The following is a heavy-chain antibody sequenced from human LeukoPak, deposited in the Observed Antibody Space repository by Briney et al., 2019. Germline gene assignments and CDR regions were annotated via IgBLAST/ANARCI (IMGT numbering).Heavy chain of an antibody. CDR3: ARETPYGSLTFDY. V-gene: IGHV3-7*03. CDR1: GFTFSSYW. CDR2: MQPDGGEK. J-gene: IGHJ4*02. Sequence: GGSPRLSCAASGFTFSSYWMSWVRQAPGTGLEWVANMQPDGGEKYYVDSVKGRFTISRDNAKNSLYLQMNSLRAEDTAVYYCARETPYGSLTFDYWGQGTRVTVSS. D-gene: IGHD3-10*01.